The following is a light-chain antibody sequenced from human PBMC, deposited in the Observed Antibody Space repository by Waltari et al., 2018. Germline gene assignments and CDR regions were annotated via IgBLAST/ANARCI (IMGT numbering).Light chain of an antibody. CDR3: QHYHNWPST. V-gene: IGKV3-15*01. Sequence: IVMTQSPAPLPVSPGGRVTLSCRASQNIGSHLAWYQQKPGQAPRLLIFDASTRATGIPARFGGSGSGTEFTLTISSLQSEDSAIYYCQHYHNWPSTVGQGTRLEIK. CDR1: QNIGSH. J-gene: IGKJ5*01. CDR2: DAS.